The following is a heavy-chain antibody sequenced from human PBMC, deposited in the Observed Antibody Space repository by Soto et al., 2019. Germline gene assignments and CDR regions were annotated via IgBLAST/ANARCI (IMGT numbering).Heavy chain of an antibody. CDR2: MKQDGSEK. Sequence: PGGSLRLSCVASGFTFSSSWMAWVRQTPGKGVEWVGNMKQDGSEKYYVDSAKGRFTISRDNAKNSLYLQMNSLRAEDTAVYYCATIEAVAFHIWGQGTMVTVSS. D-gene: IGHD6-13*01. V-gene: IGHV3-7*03. CDR1: GFTFSSSW. J-gene: IGHJ3*02. CDR3: ATIEAVAFHI.